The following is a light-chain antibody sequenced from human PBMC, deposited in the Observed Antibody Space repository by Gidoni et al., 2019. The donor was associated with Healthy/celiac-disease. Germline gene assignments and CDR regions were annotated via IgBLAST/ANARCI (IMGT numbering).Light chain of an antibody. CDR1: SSDGCGYNY. V-gene: IGLV2-14*03. Sequence: QSALTHPASVSGSPGQSLTISCTGTSSDGCGYNYVSCYQQHPGKAPKLMIYDVSNRPSGVSNRFSGFKSGNTASLTISVLQAEVEADYYCRSYTSSSTVVFGGGTTLTVL. CDR2: DVS. J-gene: IGLJ2*01. CDR3: RSYTSSSTVV.